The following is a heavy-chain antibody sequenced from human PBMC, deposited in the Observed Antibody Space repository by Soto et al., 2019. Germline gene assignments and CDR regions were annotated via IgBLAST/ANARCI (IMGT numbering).Heavy chain of an antibody. V-gene: IGHV2-70*11. CDR1: GFSLSTSGMC. CDR2: IDWDDDK. Sequence: SGPTLVNPTQTLTLTCSFSGFSLSTSGMCVSWIRQPPGKALEWLARIDWDDDKYYSTSLKTRLTISKDTSKNQVVLTMTNMDPVDTATYYCARIRASSWYYYGMDVWGQGTTVNVS. J-gene: IGHJ6*02. D-gene: IGHD6-13*01. CDR3: ARIRASSWYYYGMDV.